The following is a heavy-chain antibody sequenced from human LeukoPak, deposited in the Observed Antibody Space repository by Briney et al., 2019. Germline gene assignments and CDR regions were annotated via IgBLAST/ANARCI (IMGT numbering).Heavy chain of an antibody. Sequence: SETLSLTCTVSGGYIRSYYWSWIRQPAGKGLEWIGRIYTSGSNNYNPSLKSRVTMSVDTSKNQFSLKLSSVTAADTAVYYCARDGYYYDSSGYRYYYYYMDVWGKGTTVTVSS. CDR1: GGYIRSYY. CDR2: IYTSGSN. D-gene: IGHD3-22*01. J-gene: IGHJ6*03. CDR3: ARDGYYYDSSGYRYYYYYMDV. V-gene: IGHV4-4*07.